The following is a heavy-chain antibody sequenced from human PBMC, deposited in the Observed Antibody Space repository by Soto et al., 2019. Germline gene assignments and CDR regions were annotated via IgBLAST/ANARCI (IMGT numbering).Heavy chain of an antibody. CDR2: ISAAGDP. CDR1: GFTFRNYD. J-gene: IGHJ6*02. V-gene: IGHV3-13*05. Sequence: EVQLVESGGGLVQPGGSLRLSCEASGFTFRNYDMHWVRQGTGKGLEWVSGISAAGDPDYADSVEGRFTISREIAQNSFFLQMNSLRVGDTAVYYCARTDRDCYGLDVWGQGTTVIVSS. CDR3: ARTDRDCYGLDV.